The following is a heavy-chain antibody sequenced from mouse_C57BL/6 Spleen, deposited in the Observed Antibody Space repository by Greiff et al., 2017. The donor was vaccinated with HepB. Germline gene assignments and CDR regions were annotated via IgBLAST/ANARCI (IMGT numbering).Heavy chain of an antibody. V-gene: IGHV1-63*01. CDR3: ARVALGNGYVDG. Sequence: QVQLQQSGAELVRPGTSVKMSCKASGYTFTNYWIGWAKQRPGHGLEWIGDIYPGGGYTNYNEKFKGKATLTADKSSSTAYMQFSSLTSEDSAIYFCARVALGNGYVDGWGTGTTVTVSS. D-gene: IGHD4-1*01. CDR1: GYTFTNYW. J-gene: IGHJ1*03. CDR2: IYPGGGYT.